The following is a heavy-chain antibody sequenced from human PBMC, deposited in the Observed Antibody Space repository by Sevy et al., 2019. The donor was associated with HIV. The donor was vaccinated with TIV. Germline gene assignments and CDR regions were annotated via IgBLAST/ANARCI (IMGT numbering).Heavy chain of an antibody. Sequence: ASVKVSCKASGYTFTTYYINWVRQATGQGLEWMGWMNPNSGNTGYAQKFQGRVTMTRNTSIETAYMELSSLRSEDTAVYYCARFLSTSYYYYHAMDVWGQGTTVTVSS. CDR2: MNPNSGNT. J-gene: IGHJ6*02. CDR1: GYTFTTYY. V-gene: IGHV1-8*01. CDR3: ARFLSTSYYYYHAMDV. D-gene: IGHD2-2*01.